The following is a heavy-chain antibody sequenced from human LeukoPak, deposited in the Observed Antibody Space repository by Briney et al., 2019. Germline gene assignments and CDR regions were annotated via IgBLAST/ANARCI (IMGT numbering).Heavy chain of an antibody. D-gene: IGHD5-12*01. CDR1: GFTFSTYT. CDR3: ARQGMSGYDSSPVYYYMDV. CDR2: ISGSSYYI. Sequence: GGSLRLSCAASGFTFSTYTMNWVRQAPGKGLEWVSSISGSSYYIYYADSVRGRFTISRDNAKNSLYLQMNSLRAEDTAAYYCARQGMSGYDSSPVYYYMDVWGKGTTVTVSS. V-gene: IGHV3-21*01. J-gene: IGHJ6*03.